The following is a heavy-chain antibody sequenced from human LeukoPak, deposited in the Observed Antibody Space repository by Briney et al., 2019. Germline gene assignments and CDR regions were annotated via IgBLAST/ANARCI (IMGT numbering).Heavy chain of an antibody. V-gene: IGHV3-11*04. CDR1: GFTFSDYY. D-gene: IGHD3-22*01. Sequence: GGSLRLSCAASGFTFSDYYMSWIRQAPGKGLEWVSYISSSGSTIYYADSVKGRFTISRDNAKNSLYLQMNSLRAEDTAVYYCARDKWAYYYDSSGYSISGYYWGQGTLVTVSS. CDR2: ISSSGSTI. CDR3: ARDKWAYYYDSSGYSISGYY. J-gene: IGHJ4*02.